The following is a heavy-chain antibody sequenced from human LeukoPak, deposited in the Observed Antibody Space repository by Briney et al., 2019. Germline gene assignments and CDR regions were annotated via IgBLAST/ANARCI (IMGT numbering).Heavy chain of an antibody. D-gene: IGHD5-18*01. J-gene: IGHJ4*02. CDR3: AKWRTGDSYGYEY. CDR1: GFTISSSW. V-gene: IGHV3-7*01. Sequence: GGSLRLSCGASGFTISSSWMSWVRQAPGKGLEWVANIKRDGSEEYYVDSVKGRFTISRDNARESLYLQMNSLRAEDTAVYYCAKWRTGDSYGYEYWGQGTLVTVSS. CDR2: IKRDGSEE.